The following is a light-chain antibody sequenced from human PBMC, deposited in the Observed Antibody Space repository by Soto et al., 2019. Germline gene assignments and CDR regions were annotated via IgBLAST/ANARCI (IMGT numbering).Light chain of an antibody. CDR2: GAS. CDR1: HSLSTN. V-gene: IGKV3-15*01. CDR3: QQSGGT. Sequence: EVVMTQSPATLSVSPGERATLSCRASHSLSTNLAWYQQKPGQAPRLLIYGASTRATGIPARFSGSGSGTEFTRTISSLQSEDFAVYYCQQSGGTFGQGTKVEIK. J-gene: IGKJ1*01.